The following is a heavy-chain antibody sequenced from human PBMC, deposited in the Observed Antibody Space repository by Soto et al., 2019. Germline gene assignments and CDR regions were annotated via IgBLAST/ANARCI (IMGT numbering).Heavy chain of an antibody. CDR1: GGSISSGGYY. D-gene: IGHD6-13*01. CDR3: ARAKRIAAAANWFDP. Sequence: QVQLQESGPGLVKPSQTLSLTCTVYGGSISSGGYYWSWILQHPGKGLEWIGYIYYSGSTYYNPSLKSRVTISVDTSKNQFSLKLSSVTAADTAVYYCARAKRIAAAANWFDPWGQGTLVTVSS. V-gene: IGHV4-31*03. J-gene: IGHJ5*02. CDR2: IYYSGST.